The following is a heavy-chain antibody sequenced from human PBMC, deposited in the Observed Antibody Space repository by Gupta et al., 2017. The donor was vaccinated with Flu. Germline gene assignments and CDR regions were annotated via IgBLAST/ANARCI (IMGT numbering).Heavy chain of an antibody. CDR1: GFTFSTDS. J-gene: IGHJ4*02. CDR2: ISSSSSYI. Sequence: EVQLVESGGGLVKSGVSLRLFCAACGFTFSTDSMNWTRPAPGKGLEWVSFISSSSSYIYYADSMKGRFTISRDNAKNSLYLQMNSLRVEDTAVYYCVSSWETRAYMDHWGQGTPITGSS. V-gene: IGHV3-21*01. D-gene: IGHD3-16*01. CDR3: VSSWETRAYMDH.